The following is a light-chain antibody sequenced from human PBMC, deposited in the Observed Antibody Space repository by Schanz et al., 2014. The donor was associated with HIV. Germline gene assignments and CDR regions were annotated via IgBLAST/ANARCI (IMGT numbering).Light chain of an antibody. Sequence: NFMLTQPHSVSESPGKTVTISCTRSSGSIASNYVQWYQQRPGSAPTTVIYEDNQRPSGFPDRFSGSIDSSSNSASLTISGLKTEDEADYYCQSYDSSNRVFGGGTKLTAL. CDR2: EDN. V-gene: IGLV6-57*04. CDR3: QSYDSSNRV. CDR1: SGSIASNY. J-gene: IGLJ2*01.